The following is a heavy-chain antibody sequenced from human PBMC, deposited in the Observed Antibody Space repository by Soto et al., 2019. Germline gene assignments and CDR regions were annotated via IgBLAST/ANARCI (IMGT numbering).Heavy chain of an antibody. CDR3: AKATATSGGAFEI. J-gene: IGHJ3*02. CDR2: ILVGGST. Sequence: PXGSLRLSFAVFGFIFSSYDMSWVRQAPGKGLEWVSTILVGGSTHYEDSVKGRFTISRDTSKNTVYLQMNSLTAGDTAFYYCAKATATSGGAFEIYGQGTMVTVSS. CDR1: GFIFSSYD. V-gene: IGHV3-23*01. D-gene: IGHD1-1*01.